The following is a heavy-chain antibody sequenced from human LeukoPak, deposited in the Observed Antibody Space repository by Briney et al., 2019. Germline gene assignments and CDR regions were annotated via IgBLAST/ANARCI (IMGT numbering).Heavy chain of an antibody. CDR3: ASTYCINGVCYKDDAFDI. J-gene: IGHJ3*02. D-gene: IGHD2-8*01. CDR1: GYTFTSYG. CDR2: ISAYNGNT. V-gene: IGHV1-18*01. Sequence: ASVKVSCKASGYTFTSYGISWVRQAPGQGLEWMGWISAYNGNTNYAQKLQGRVTMTTDTSTSTAYMELRSLRSDDTAVYYCASTYCINGVCYKDDAFDIWGQGTMVTVSS.